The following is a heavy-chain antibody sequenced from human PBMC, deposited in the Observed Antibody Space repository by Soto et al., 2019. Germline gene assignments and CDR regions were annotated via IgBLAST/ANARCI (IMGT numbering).Heavy chain of an antibody. V-gene: IGHV2-5*02. CDR2: IYWDDDK. J-gene: IGHJ3*02. D-gene: IGHD3-10*01. CDR3: AHAPLLWFGIDAFDI. Sequence: QITLKQSDPTLEKPTPTLTLTCTCSGFSVSTSGVSVSWIRQPPGKALEWLALIYWDDDKRYSASLQSSLTITEDTSKNQVVLTMTNMDPVDTATYYCAHAPLLWFGIDAFDIWGQGTMVTVSS. CDR1: GFSVSTSGVS.